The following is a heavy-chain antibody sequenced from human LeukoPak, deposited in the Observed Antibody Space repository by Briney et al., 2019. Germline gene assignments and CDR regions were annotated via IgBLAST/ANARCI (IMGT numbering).Heavy chain of an antibody. V-gene: IGHV1-8*01. Sequence: ASVKVSCKASGYTFTSYDINWVRQATGQGLEWMGWMNPNSGNTGYAQKFQGRVTMTRNTSISTAYMELSSLRSEDTAVYYCARRDYGSEITDHWGQGTLVTVSS. CDR1: GYTFTSYD. CDR2: MNPNSGNT. J-gene: IGHJ5*02. CDR3: ARRDYGSEITDH. D-gene: IGHD3-10*01.